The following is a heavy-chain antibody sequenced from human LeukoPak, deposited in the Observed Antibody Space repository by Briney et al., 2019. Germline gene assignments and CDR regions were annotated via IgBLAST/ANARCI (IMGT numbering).Heavy chain of an antibody. CDR1: GGSISSSSYY. J-gene: IGHJ5*02. CDR2: IYYSGST. Sequence: SETLSLTCTVSGGSISSSSYYWGWIRQPPGKGLEWIGSIYYSGSTYYNPSLKSRVTISVDTSKNQLSLKLSSVTAADTAVYYCASATPYCSGGSCYSGWFDPWGQGTLVTVSS. CDR3: ASATPYCSGGSCYSGWFDP. V-gene: IGHV4-39*07. D-gene: IGHD2-15*01.